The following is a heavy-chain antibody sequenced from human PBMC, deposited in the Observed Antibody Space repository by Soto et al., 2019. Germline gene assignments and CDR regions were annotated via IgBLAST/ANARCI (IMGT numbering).Heavy chain of an antibody. CDR1: GGSISSGGYS. Sequence: QLQLQESGSGLVKPSQTLSLTCTVSGGSISSGGYSWTWIRQPPRKRLEWIGYIYHSGSTYYNRSLKSRVTISVDRSKNQFPLKLSSVTAADTAVYYCARDDGGGGFDLWGRDTLVTVSS. V-gene: IGHV4-30-2*01. CDR3: ARDDGGGGFDL. D-gene: IGHD2-15*01. J-gene: IGHJ2*01. CDR2: IYHSGST.